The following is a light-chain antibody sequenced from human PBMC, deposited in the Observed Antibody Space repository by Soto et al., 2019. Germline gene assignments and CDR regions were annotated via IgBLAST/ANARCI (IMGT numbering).Light chain of an antibody. CDR3: QPYNNWPLT. CDR1: QIVSSY. V-gene: IGKV3-11*01. J-gene: IGKJ4*01. CDR2: DAS. Sequence: EIVLTQSPATLSLSPGERATLSFRASQIVSSYLAWYQQKPGQAPRLLIYDASNRATGIPARFSGSGSGTEFNLTINSLQSEDFAVYYSQPYNNWPLTFGGGTKV.